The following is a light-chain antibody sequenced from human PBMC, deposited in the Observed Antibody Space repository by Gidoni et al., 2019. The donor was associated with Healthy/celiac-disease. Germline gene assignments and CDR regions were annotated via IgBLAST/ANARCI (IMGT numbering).Light chain of an antibody. CDR3: QQRSNWPPLT. Sequence: EIVFTQSPATLSLSPGERATLSCTASQSVSSYLAWYQQKPGQAPRLLIYDASNRATGIPARLSGSGSGTEYTLTISSLEPEDFAVYYCQQRSNWPPLTFGVGTKVEIK. CDR1: QSVSSY. J-gene: IGKJ4*01. V-gene: IGKV3-11*01. CDR2: DAS.